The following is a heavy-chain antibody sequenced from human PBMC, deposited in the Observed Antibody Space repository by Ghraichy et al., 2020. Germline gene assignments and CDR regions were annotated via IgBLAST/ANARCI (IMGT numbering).Heavy chain of an antibody. J-gene: IGHJ4*02. CDR3: ARALGYSDGAAY. CDR2: MKSDESSA. Sequence: GGSLRLSCEASGFTSSSYWMHWVRQAPGKGLVWVSRMKSDESSATYADSVKGRFIISRDNAKNTLFLQMNSLRAEDTAVYYCARALGYSDGAAYWGQGTLVTVSS. D-gene: IGHD5-18*01. CDR1: GFTSSSYW. V-gene: IGHV3-74*01.